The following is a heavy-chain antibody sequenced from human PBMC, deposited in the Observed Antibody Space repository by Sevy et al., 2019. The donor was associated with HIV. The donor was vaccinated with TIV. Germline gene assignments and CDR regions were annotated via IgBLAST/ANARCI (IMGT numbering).Heavy chain of an antibody. J-gene: IGHJ6*02. CDR2: ISYDGSNK. Sequence: GGSLRLSCAASGFTFSSYAMHWVRQAPGKGLEWVAVISYDGSNKYYADSVKGRFPISRDNSKNTLYLQMNSLRAEDTAVYYCARETVYSSSPIYYGMDVWGQGTTVTVSS. D-gene: IGHD6-6*01. V-gene: IGHV3-30-3*01. CDR1: GFTFSSYA. CDR3: ARETVYSSSPIYYGMDV.